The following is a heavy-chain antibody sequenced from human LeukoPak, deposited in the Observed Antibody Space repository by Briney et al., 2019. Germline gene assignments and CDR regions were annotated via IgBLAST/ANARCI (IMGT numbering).Heavy chain of an antibody. D-gene: IGHD1/OR15-1a*01. CDR3: ARLDNNHFDY. CDR2: VYYTGSA. CDR1: GGSISSISYY. Sequence: SETLSLTCTVSGGSISSISYYWGWIRQSPGRGLEWIGSVYYTGSAYYNPSLKSRATISADTSKNQFSLNLNSVTAADTAVYYCARLDNNHFDYWGQGTLVTVSS. V-gene: IGHV4-39*01. J-gene: IGHJ4*02.